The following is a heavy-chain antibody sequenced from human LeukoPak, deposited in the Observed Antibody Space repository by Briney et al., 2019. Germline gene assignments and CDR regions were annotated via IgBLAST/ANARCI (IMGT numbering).Heavy chain of an antibody. CDR1: GFTFSSST. CDR2: ISGGSIYI. D-gene: IGHD3-10*01. V-gene: IGHV3-21*01. CDR3: AKDRTPTITMVRGVPSPPDY. Sequence: GGSLRLSCAASGFTFSSSTMNWVRQAPGKGLEWVSSISGGSIYIYYADSVKGRFTISRDNAKNSLYLQMNSLRAEDTAVYYCAKDRTPTITMVRGVPSPPDYWGQGTLVTVSS. J-gene: IGHJ4*02.